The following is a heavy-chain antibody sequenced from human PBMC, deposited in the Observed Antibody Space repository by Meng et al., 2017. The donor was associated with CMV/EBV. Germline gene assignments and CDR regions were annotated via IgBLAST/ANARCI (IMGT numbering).Heavy chain of an antibody. Sequence: SVKVSCKASGGTFSSYAISWVRQAPGQGLEWMGGIIPILGIANYAQKFQGRVTITADKSTSTAYMELSSLRSEDTAVYYCARDPTRVSAFDIWGQGTMVTVSS. V-gene: IGHV1-69*10. CDR1: GGTFSSYA. CDR3: ARDPTRVSAFDI. D-gene: IGHD4-11*01. CDR2: IIPILGIA. J-gene: IGHJ3*02.